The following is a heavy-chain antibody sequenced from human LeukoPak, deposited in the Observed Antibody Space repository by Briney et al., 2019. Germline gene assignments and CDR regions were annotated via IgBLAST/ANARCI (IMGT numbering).Heavy chain of an antibody. J-gene: IGHJ4*02. V-gene: IGHV3-23*01. CDR3: AKFSGVYYFDY. CDR1: GFTFSSYA. Sequence: GGSLRLSCAASGFTFSSYAMTWVRQAPGKGLEWVSYISNIGGTTYYGDSVKGRFTISRDNSKNTLNLQMNSLRAEDTAVYYCAKFSGVYYFDYWGRGTRVTVSS. CDR2: ISNIGGTT. D-gene: IGHD1-26*01.